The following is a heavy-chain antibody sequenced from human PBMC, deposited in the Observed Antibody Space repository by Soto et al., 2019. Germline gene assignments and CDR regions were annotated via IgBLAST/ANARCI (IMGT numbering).Heavy chain of an antibody. CDR2: ISYDGDKT. J-gene: IGHJ4*02. V-gene: IGHV3-33*05. Sequence: QVELVESGGGVVQPGRSLRLSCAASGFSFGSYVMTWVRQAPGKGLECVAVISYDGDKTYYADSVKGRFTISRDNSNSTLYLQMNSPRAEDTAIYYCARGAGATDYFDYWGQGALVTVSS. CDR3: ARGAGATDYFDY. CDR1: GFSFGSYV. D-gene: IGHD1-26*01.